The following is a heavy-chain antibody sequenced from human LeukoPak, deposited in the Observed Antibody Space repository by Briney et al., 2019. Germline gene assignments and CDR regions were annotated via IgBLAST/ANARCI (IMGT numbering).Heavy chain of an antibody. Sequence: ASVKVSCKASGYTFTSYDINWVRQATGQGLEWMGWMNPNIDNPGYAQKFQGRPTMTRNNSLRTAYMELSNLRSEDTAVYYCAREIDGDYDSDAFDFWGQGTMVTVSS. CDR2: MNPNIDNP. V-gene: IGHV1-8*01. J-gene: IGHJ3*01. CDR1: GYTFTSYD. CDR3: AREIDGDYDSDAFDF. D-gene: IGHD4-17*01.